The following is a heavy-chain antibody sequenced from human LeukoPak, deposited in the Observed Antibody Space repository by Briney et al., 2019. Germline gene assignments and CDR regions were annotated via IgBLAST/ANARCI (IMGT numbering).Heavy chain of an antibody. V-gene: IGHV3-33*08. D-gene: IGHD3-10*01. J-gene: IGHJ4*02. CDR1: GFTFSSYW. CDR2: IWYDGSNK. CDR3: ARHTIYGSGSYLDY. Sequence: PGGSLRLSCAASGFTFSSYWMSWVRQAPGKGLEWVAVIWYDGSNKYYADSVKGRFTISRDNSKNTLYLQMNSLRAEDTAVYYCARHTIYGSGSYLDYWGQGTLVTVSS.